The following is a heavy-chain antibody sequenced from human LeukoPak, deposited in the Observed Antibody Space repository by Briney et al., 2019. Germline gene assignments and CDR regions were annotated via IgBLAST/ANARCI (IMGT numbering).Heavy chain of an antibody. J-gene: IGHJ3*02. CDR2: VKSKADDGTT. CDR3: ATEGGSGSYYGDDAFDM. Sequence: GGSLRLSCEASGFSFTNTWMSWVRQAPGKGLEWVGRVKSKADDGTTDYAAPVQGRFTISRADSKKTLSLQMNSLKTEDTAVYYCATEGGSGSYYGDDAFDMWGQGTMVTVSS. V-gene: IGHV3-15*01. D-gene: IGHD3-10*01. CDR1: GFSFTNTW.